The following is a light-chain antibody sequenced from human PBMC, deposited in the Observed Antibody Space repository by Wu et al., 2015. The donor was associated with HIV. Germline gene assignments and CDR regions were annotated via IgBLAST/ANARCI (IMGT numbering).Light chain of an antibody. CDR2: GAS. Sequence: EIVLTQSPGTLSLSPGERATLSCRASQSVSSNYLAWYQQKPGQAPRLLIYGASSRATGIPDRFSGSGSGTDFTLTISRLEPEDFAVYYCQQRSDRPPYSFGQGTKLEIK. V-gene: IGKV3D-20*02. CDR3: QQRSDRPPYS. CDR1: QSVSSNY. J-gene: IGKJ2*03.